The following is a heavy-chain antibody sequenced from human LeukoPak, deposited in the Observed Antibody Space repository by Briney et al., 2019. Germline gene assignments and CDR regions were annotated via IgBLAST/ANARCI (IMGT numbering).Heavy chain of an antibody. CDR1: GGTFSSYA. J-gene: IGHJ6*02. CDR3: ARGARIAVAGTDYYYGMDV. D-gene: IGHD6-19*01. Sequence: SVKVSCKASGGTFSSYAISWVRQAPGQGLEWMGRIIPIFGIANYAQKFQGRVAITADKSTSTAYMELSSLRSEDTAVYYCARGARIAVAGTDYYYGMDVWGQGTTVTVSS. V-gene: IGHV1-69*04. CDR2: IIPIFGIA.